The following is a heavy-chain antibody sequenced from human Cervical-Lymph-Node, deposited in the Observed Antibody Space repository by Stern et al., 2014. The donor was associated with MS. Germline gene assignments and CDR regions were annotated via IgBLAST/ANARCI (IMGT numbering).Heavy chain of an antibody. Sequence: EVQLEESGGALVKPGGSLRLSCAASGFIFSSYNLNWVRQAPGKGLEWVSSISSSSTYIYYADSVKGRFTISRDSAQKSLYLQMNSLRAEDTAVYFCARTAPDFYDTPGAFDLWGHGTMVTVSS. CDR1: GFIFSSYN. CDR3: ARTAPDFYDTPGAFDL. V-gene: IGHV3-21*01. CDR2: ISSSSTYI. D-gene: IGHD3-22*01. J-gene: IGHJ3*01.